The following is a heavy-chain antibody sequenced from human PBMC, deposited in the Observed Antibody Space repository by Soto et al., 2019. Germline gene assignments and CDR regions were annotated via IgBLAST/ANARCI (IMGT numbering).Heavy chain of an antibody. Sequence: QVQLVQSGAEVKKPGPSVKVSCKAYGGTFSSYAISWVRQAPGQVLEWMGGIIPIFGTAHYPQKFQGRVTITADEATSTAYMELSSRRSEDTAVYYCARDGRTYSCGWYAPGYYYGMDVWGQGTTVTVSS. D-gene: IGHD6-19*01. V-gene: IGHV1-69*01. CDR3: ARDGRTYSCGWYAPGYYYGMDV. CDR2: IIPIFGTA. J-gene: IGHJ6*02. CDR1: GGTFSSYA.